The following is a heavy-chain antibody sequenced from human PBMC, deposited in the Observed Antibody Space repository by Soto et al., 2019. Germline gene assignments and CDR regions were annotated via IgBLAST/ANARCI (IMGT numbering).Heavy chain of an antibody. V-gene: IGHV3-23*01. J-gene: IGHJ5*02. CDR1: GFTFSSYA. CDR3: AKERAATVTTAYWFDP. CDR2: ISGSGGST. D-gene: IGHD4-17*01. Sequence: PGGSLRLSCAAPGFTFSSYAMSWVRQAPGKGLEWVSAISGSGGSTYYADSVKGRFTISRDNSKNTLYLQMNSLRAEDTAVYYCAKERAATVTTAYWFDPWGQGTLVTVSS.